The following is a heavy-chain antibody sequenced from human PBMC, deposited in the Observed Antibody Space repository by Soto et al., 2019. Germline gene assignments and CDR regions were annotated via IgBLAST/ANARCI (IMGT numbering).Heavy chain of an antibody. CDR2: IWYDGSNK. CDR1: GFTFSTYG. CDR3: ASAPYDFWSGYYLDY. D-gene: IGHD3-3*01. Sequence: GGSLRLSCAASGFTFSTYGMHWVRQAPGKGLEWVAVIWYDGSNKYYADSVEGRFTISRDNSKNTLYLQMNSLRAEDTAVYYCASAPYDFWSGYYLDYWGQGTLVTVSS. J-gene: IGHJ4*02. V-gene: IGHV3-33*01.